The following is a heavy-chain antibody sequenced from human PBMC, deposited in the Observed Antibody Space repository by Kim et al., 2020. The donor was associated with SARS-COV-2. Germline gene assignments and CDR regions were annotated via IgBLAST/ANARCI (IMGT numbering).Heavy chain of an antibody. CDR3: ARDSLPPKMWQWLGNYYYYYGMDV. D-gene: IGHD6-19*01. V-gene: IGHV3-30*04. CDR1: GFTFSSYA. CDR2: ISYDGSNK. Sequence: GGSLRLSCAASGFTFSSYAMHWVRQAPGKGLEWVAVISYDGSNKYYADSVKGRFTISRDNSKNTLYLQMNSLRAEDTAVYYCARDSLPPKMWQWLGNYYYYYGMDVWGQGTTVTVSS. J-gene: IGHJ6*02.